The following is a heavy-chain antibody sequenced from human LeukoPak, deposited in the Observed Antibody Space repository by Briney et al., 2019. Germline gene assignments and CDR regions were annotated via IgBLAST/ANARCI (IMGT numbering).Heavy chain of an antibody. CDR2: INTDGSST. J-gene: IGHJ4*02. CDR3: ARGDILTGSYFDY. D-gene: IGHD3-9*01. Sequence: GGSLRLSCAASGFTFSNYWMNWVRQAPGKGLVWVSRINTDGSSTSYADSVKGRFTISRDNAKNTLYLQMNNLRAEDTAVYYCARGDILTGSYFDYWGQGTLVTVSS. V-gene: IGHV3-74*01. CDR1: GFTFSNYW.